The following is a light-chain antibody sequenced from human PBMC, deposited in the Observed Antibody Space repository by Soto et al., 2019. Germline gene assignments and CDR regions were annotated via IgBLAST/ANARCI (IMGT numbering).Light chain of an antibody. CDR1: HNISTY. Sequence: DIQMTQSPSSLCASVGYRVTITCRASHNISTYLNWYQQKPGKAPKLLIYAASRLQSGAPSRFSGSGSGTDFTLTISSLQPEEFSTYYCQQSYTTPTWTFGQGTKVDIK. V-gene: IGKV1-39*01. J-gene: IGKJ1*01. CDR2: AAS. CDR3: QQSYTTPTWT.